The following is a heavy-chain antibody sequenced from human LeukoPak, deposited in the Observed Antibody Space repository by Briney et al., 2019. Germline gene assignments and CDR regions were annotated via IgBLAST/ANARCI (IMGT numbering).Heavy chain of an antibody. D-gene: IGHD2-21*02. Sequence: GESLKISCKGSGYSFTSYWIGWVRQMPGKGLEWMGIIYPSDSDTRYSPSFQGQVTISADKSISTAYLQWSSLKASDTAMYYCARRSLYCGGDCYDDYWGQGTLVTVSS. J-gene: IGHJ4*02. CDR3: ARRSLYCGGDCYDDY. V-gene: IGHV5-51*01. CDR2: IYPSDSDT. CDR1: GYSFTSYW.